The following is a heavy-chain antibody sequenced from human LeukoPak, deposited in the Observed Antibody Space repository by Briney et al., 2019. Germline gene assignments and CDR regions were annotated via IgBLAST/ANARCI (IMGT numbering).Heavy chain of an antibody. CDR3: ARGNTTRWGDYGMDV. V-gene: IGHV1-69*06. CDR2: IIPIFGTA. J-gene: IGHJ6*04. D-gene: IGHD7-27*01. CDR1: GGTFSSYA. Sequence: SVKVSCKASGGTFSSYAISWVRQAPGQGLEWMGGIIPIFGTANYAQKFQGRVTITADKSTSTAYMELSSLRSEDTAVYYCARGNTTRWGDYGMDVWGKGTTVTVSS.